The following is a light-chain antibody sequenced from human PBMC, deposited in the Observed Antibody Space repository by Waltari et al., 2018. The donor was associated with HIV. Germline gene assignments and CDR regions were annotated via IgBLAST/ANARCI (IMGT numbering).Light chain of an antibody. CDR1: QSISSW. Sequence: DIQMTQSPSTLSASVGDRVTITCRPSQSISSWLAWYQQKPGKAPKLLIYKASSLESGVPSRFSGSGSGTEFTLTISSLQPDDFATYYCQQYNSYSPWTFGQGTKVEIK. CDR3: QQYNSYSPWT. V-gene: IGKV1-5*03. CDR2: KAS. J-gene: IGKJ1*01.